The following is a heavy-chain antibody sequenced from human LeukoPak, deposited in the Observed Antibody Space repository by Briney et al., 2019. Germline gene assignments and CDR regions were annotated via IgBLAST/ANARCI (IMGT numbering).Heavy chain of an antibody. CDR1: GFTFSSYS. CDR2: ISSSSSYI. V-gene: IGHV3-21*04. D-gene: IGHD2-15*01. J-gene: IGHJ6*02. Sequence: GGSLRLSCAASGFTFSSYSMNWVRQAPGKGLEWVSSISSSSSYIYYADSVKGRFTISRDNAKNSLYLQMNSLRAEDTAVYYCAKNLYCGGGSCYPSALGMDVWGQGTTVPVSS. CDR3: AKNLYCGGGSCYPSALGMDV.